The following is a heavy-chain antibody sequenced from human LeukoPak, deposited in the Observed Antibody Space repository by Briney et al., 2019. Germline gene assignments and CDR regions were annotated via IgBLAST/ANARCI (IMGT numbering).Heavy chain of an antibody. V-gene: IGHV3-33*01. CDR1: GFTFSSYG. J-gene: IGHJ6*04. D-gene: IGHD2-2*01. CDR3: ARDDCSSTSCYVSYYYGMDV. CDR2: IWYDGSNK. Sequence: GRSLRLSCAASGFTFSSYGMHWVRQAPGKGLEWVAVIWYDGSNKYYADSVKGRSTISRDNSKNTLYLQMNSLRAEDTAVYYCARDDCSSTSCYVSYYYGMDVWGKGTTVTVSS.